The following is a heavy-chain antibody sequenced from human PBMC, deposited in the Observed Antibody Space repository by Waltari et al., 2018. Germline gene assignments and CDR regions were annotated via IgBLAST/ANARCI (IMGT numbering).Heavy chain of an antibody. J-gene: IGHJ4*02. CDR3: TRKGGSGSYEPPRFDY. V-gene: IGHV3-49*03. CDR2: IRSKAYGGTT. CDR1: GFTFGDYA. Sequence: EVQLVESGGGLVQPGRSLRLSCTASGFTFGDYAMSWFRQAPGKGLEWVGFIRSKAYGGTTEYAASVKGRFTISRDDSKSIAYLQMNSLKTEDTAVYYCTRKGGSGSYEPPRFDYWGQGTLVTVSS. D-gene: IGHD3-10*01.